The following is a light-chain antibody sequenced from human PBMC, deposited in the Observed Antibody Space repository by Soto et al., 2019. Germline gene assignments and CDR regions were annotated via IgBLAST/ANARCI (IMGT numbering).Light chain of an antibody. J-gene: IGLJ3*02. CDR1: SSDLGNYNF. Sequence: QSALTQPPSASGSPGQSVTFSCTGTSSDLGNYNFVSWYQQHPGKAPKLMIYEASERPSGVPDRFSGSKSGNTASLTVSGLQAEDEADYYCSSYAGSNNLVFGGGTKLTVL. CDR2: EAS. V-gene: IGLV2-8*01. CDR3: SSYAGSNNLV.